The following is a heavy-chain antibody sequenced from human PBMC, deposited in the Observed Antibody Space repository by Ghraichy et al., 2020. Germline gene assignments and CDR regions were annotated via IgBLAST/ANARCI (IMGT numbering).Heavy chain of an antibody. CDR1: GGSISSYY. Sequence: SETLSLTCTVSGGSISSYYWSWIRQPPGKGLEWIGYIYYSGSTNYNPSLKSRVTISVDTSKNQFSLKLSSVTAADTAVYYCAAPRYYDSSGYYYWGQGTLVTVSS. J-gene: IGHJ4*02. CDR3: AAPRYYDSSGYYY. D-gene: IGHD3-22*01. CDR2: IYYSGST. V-gene: IGHV4-59*01.